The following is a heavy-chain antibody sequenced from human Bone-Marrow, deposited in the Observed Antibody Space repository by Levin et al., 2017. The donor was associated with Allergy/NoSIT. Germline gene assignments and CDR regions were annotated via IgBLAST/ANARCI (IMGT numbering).Heavy chain of an antibody. V-gene: IGHV4-31*03. CDR2: IYYSGTT. Sequence: SETLSLTCSVSGGSIRSGGYYWSWIRQHPGKGLEWIGSIYYSGTTYYNPSLRSRVTISVDTSKNQFSLKLNYVTAADTAVYYCARDSGGYHFSGYYYMDVWGKGTTVTVSS. J-gene: IGHJ6*03. CDR3: ARDSGGYHFSGYYYMDV. D-gene: IGHD5-12*01. CDR1: GGSIRSGGYY.